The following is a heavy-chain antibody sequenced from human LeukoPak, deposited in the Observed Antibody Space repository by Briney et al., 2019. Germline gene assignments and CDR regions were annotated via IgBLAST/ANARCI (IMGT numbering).Heavy chain of an antibody. J-gene: IGHJ4*02. CDR3: ASSSLGYWVVRGARFDN. CDR1: GGSISGYY. D-gene: IGHD3-10*01. CDR2: IYDSGST. V-gene: IGHV4-59*01. Sequence: SETLSLTCTVSGGSISGYYWSWIRQPPGKELEWIGFIYDSGSTNYNPSLMSRVTISLDPSKSRFSLKLTSVTAADPAVYYCASSSLGYWVVRGARFDNWGQGTLVTVSS.